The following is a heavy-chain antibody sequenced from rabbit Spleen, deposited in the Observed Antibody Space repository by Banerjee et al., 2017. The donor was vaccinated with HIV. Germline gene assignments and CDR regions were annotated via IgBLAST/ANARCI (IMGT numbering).Heavy chain of an antibody. CDR1: GVSFTSNYY. Sequence: QSLEESGGDLVKPGASLTLTCTASGVSFTSNYYMCWVRQAPGKGLEWIACIYGGDGISTAYASWAKGRFPVSKTSSTTVTLQVTSLTAADTATYFCARDLTDVIGWNFGWWGQGTLVTVS. J-gene: IGHJ4*01. V-gene: IGHV1S40*01. CDR3: ARDLTDVIGWNFGW. D-gene: IGHD1-1*01. CDR2: IYGGDGIST.